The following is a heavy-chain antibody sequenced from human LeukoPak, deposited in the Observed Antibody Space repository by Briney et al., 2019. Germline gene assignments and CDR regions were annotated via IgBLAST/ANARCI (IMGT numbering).Heavy chain of an antibody. J-gene: IGHJ4*02. CDR3: ARRKGYSSSLDY. CDR2: IYYTGSI. Sequence: SETLALTCNVSGCPITSSNFYWGRIPPPPGKGREWIGSIYYTGSIYYNPSLKSRVTISVDTSRNQFSLTLSSVTAADTAVYYCARRKGYSSSLDYWGQGTLVTVSS. CDR1: GCPITSSNFY. V-gene: IGHV4-39*01. D-gene: IGHD3-22*01.